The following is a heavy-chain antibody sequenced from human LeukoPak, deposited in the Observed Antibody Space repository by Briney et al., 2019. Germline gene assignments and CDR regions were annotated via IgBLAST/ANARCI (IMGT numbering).Heavy chain of an antibody. Sequence: SETLSLTCTVSGGSIRTDSWNWIRQPPGKGLEWIGYIYYSGSTNYNPSLKSRVTISVDTSKNQFSLKLSSVTAADTAVYYCARAAGPNYFDYWGQGTLVTVSS. CDR3: ARAAGPNYFDY. CDR2: IYYSGST. J-gene: IGHJ4*02. CDR1: GGSIRTDS. V-gene: IGHV4-59*01.